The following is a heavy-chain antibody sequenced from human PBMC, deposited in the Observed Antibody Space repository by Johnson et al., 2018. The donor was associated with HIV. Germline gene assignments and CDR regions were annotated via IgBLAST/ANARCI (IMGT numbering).Heavy chain of an antibody. V-gene: IGHV3-13*01. CDR2: IGTAGDT. Sequence: VQLVESGGGLVQPGGSLRLSCAASGFTFSSYDMYWVRQATGKGLEWVSGIGTAGDTYYPGSVKGRFTISRENANNSLYLQMNSLRAGDTAVYYWAREGWGPWGAFDIWGQGTMVTVSS. CDR3: AREGWGPWGAFDI. D-gene: IGHD3-16*01. J-gene: IGHJ3*02. CDR1: GFTFSSYD.